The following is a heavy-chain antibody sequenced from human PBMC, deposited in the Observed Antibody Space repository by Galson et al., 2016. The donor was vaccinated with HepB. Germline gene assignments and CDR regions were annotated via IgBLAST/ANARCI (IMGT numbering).Heavy chain of an antibody. D-gene: IGHD3-3*01. J-gene: IGHJ5*02. CDR3: ARDGGGAGYDFWSGYYTNWFDP. CDR1: GDSVSSYY. Sequence: ETLSLTCTVSGDSVSSYYWSWIRQPPGRELEWIGYIYYSGSTNYNPSLKSRVTMSVDASKNQFSLKLNSVTAADTAVYYCARDGGGAGYDFWSGYYTNWFDPWGQGTLVTVSS. V-gene: IGHV4-59*02. CDR2: IYYSGST.